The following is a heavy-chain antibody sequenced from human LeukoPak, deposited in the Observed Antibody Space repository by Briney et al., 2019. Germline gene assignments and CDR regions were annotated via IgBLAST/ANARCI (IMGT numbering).Heavy chain of an antibody. J-gene: IGHJ4*02. Sequence: PGGSLRLSCAASGFTFSSYIMNWVRQAPGKGLEWVSSISSSSSYIYYADSVKGRFTISRDNAKNSLYLQMNSLRAEDTAVYYCARVSTTGFDYWGQGTLVTVSS. CDR1: GFTFSSYI. D-gene: IGHD1-26*01. CDR3: ARVSTTGFDY. V-gene: IGHV3-21*01. CDR2: ISSSSSYI.